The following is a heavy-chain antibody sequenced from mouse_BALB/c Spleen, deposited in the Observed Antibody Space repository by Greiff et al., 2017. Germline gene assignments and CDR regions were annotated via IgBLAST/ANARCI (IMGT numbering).Heavy chain of an antibody. CDR3: ARPFRYDYFDY. V-gene: IGHV1S81*02. CDR1: GYTFTSYW. Sequence: QVQLQQPGAELVKPGASVKLSCKASGYTFTSYWMHWVKQRPGQGLEWIGEINPSNGRTNYNEKFKSKATLTVDKSSSTAYMQLSSLTSEDSAVYYCARPFRYDYFDYWGQGTTLTVSS. D-gene: IGHD2-14*01. J-gene: IGHJ2*01. CDR2: INPSNGRT.